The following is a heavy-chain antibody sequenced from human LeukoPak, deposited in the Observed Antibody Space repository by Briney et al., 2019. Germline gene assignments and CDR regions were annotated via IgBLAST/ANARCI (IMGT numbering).Heavy chain of an antibody. J-gene: IGHJ3*02. V-gene: IGHV4-59*08. Sequence: SETLSLTCTVSGGSISSYYWSWIRQPPGKGLEWIGYIYYSGSTNYNPSLKSRVTISVDTSKNQFSLKLSSVTAADTAVYYCARHEGSLDAFDIWGQGTMVTVSS. D-gene: IGHD1-26*01. CDR2: IYYSGST. CDR3: ARHEGSLDAFDI. CDR1: GGSISSYY.